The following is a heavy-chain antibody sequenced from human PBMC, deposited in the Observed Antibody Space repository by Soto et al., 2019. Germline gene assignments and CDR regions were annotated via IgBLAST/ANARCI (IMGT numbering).Heavy chain of an antibody. CDR3: AKDLELEVFTAEYLDH. V-gene: IGHV3-23*01. J-gene: IGHJ4*02. CDR2: ISGYGGST. D-gene: IGHD1-1*01. CDR1: GFTFSSYA. Sequence: EVQLLESGGGLVQPGGSLRLSCAASGFTFSSYAMSWVRQAPGKGLEWVSSISGYGGSTYYADSVKGRFTISRDNSNNTLYLQMNSLRAEDTAVYYCAKDLELEVFTAEYLDHWGQGSLVTVSS.